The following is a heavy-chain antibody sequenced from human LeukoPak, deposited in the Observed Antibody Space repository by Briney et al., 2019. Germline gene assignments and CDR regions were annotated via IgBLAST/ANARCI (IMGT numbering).Heavy chain of an antibody. D-gene: IGHD1-26*01. CDR2: IIPIVGTA. V-gene: IGHV1-69*13. Sequence: SVKVSCKASGGTFSSYAISWVRQAPGQGLEWMGGIIPIVGTANYAQKFQGRVTITADESTSTAYMELSSLRSEDTAVYYCANLVGATTVGYWGQGTLVTVSS. CDR1: GGTFSSYA. J-gene: IGHJ4*02. CDR3: ANLVGATTVGY.